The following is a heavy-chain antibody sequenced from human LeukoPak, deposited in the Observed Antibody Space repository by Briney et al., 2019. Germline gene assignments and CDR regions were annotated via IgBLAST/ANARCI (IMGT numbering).Heavy chain of an antibody. Sequence: GGSLRLSCAASGFMSDDNTMNWVRHAQGKGLEWISVITWDGASTYYADSVKGRFTISRDNSKNSLYLQMNSLRTEDPALYYCVKDFGYCSGGSCPAFDLWGQGTLVTVSS. CDR1: GFMSDDNT. V-gene: IGHV3-43*01. CDR3: VKDFGYCSGGSCPAFDL. J-gene: IGHJ4*02. D-gene: IGHD2-15*01. CDR2: ITWDGAST.